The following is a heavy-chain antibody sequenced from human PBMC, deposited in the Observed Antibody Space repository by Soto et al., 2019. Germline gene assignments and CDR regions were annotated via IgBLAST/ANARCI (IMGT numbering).Heavy chain of an antibody. CDR2: ISWNSGSI. CDR3: AKDGDSSGYYYVSPFDC. D-gene: IGHD3-22*01. J-gene: IGHJ4*02. V-gene: IGHV3-9*01. Sequence: EVQLVESGGGLVQPGRSLRLSCAASGFTFDDYAMHWVRQAPGKGLEWVSGISWNSGSIGYADSVKGRFTISRDNAKNXXYLQMNSLRAEDTALYYCAKDGDSSGYYYVSPFDCWGQGTLVTVSS. CDR1: GFTFDDYA.